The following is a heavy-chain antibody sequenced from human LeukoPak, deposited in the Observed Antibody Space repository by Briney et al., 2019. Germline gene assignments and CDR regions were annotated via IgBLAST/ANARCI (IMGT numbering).Heavy chain of an antibody. J-gene: IGHJ5*02. V-gene: IGHV3-21*01. CDR2: ISSSSSYI. CDR3: ARDRAHCSSTSCYREAGWFDP. D-gene: IGHD2-2*02. Sequence: GGSLRLSCAASGFTFSSYSMNWARQAPGKGLEWVSSISSSSSYIYYADSVKGRFTISRDNAKNSLYLQMNSLRAEDTAVYYCARDRAHCSSTSCYREAGWFDPWGQGTLVTVSS. CDR1: GFTFSSYS.